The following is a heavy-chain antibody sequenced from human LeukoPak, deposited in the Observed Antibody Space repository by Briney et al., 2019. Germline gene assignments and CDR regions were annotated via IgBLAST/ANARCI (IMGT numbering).Heavy chain of an antibody. J-gene: IGHJ4*02. CDR3: ARGPGFMVRGPIDY. V-gene: IGHV4-4*07. CDR2: IYTSGST. CDR1: GGSISSYY. Sequence: SETLSLTCTVSGGSISSYYWSWIRQPAGKGLEWIGRIYTSGSTNYNPSLKSRVTMSVDTSKNQFSLKLSSVTAADTAVYYCARGPGFMVRGPIDYWGQGTLVTVSS. D-gene: IGHD3-10*01.